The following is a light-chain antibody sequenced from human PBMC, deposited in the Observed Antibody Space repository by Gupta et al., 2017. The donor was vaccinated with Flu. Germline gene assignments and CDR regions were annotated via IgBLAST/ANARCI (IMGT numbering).Light chain of an antibody. CDR1: QSFSSNL. J-gene: IGKJ2*01. V-gene: IGKV3D-20*01. CDR3: QQYVGSPPRT. CDR2: DAF. Sequence: TLSLSPVERATLSGGASQSFSSNLLAWYQQKPGLAPRLIIYDAFNKTAGTRDRFSGSGSGTDFTLTISRMEPEEFAVYYCQQYVGSPPRTFGQGTKLEI.